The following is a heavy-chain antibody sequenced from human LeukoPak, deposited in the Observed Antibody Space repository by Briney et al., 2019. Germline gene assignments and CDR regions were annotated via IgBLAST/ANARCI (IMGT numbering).Heavy chain of an antibody. J-gene: IGHJ4*02. CDR1: GFTFSSSA. D-gene: IGHD2-15*01. CDR2: ISNNGGYT. V-gene: IGHV3-23*01. CDR3: AKQLGYCSDGSCYFPY. Sequence: GGSLRLSCAASGFTFSSSAMSWVRQAPGKGLEWVSAISNNGGYTYYADSVQGRFTIFRDNSKSTLCLQMNSLRAEDTAVYYCAKQLGYCSDGSCYFPYWGQGTLVTVSS.